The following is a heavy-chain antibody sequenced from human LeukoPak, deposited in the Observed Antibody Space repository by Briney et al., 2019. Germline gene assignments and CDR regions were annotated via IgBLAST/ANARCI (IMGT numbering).Heavy chain of an antibody. CDR1: GFTFNRYA. D-gene: IGHD3-22*01. CDR3: AKDERGYYDSSGFLGAIDY. V-gene: IGHV3-30*02. Sequence: GGSLRLSCAASGFTFNRYAMHWVRQAPGKGLEWVAFIWYDGSNKYYAGSVKGRFTVSRDNSKNTLYLQMNSLRAEDTAVYYCAKDERGYYDSSGFLGAIDYWGQGSLVSVSS. J-gene: IGHJ4*02. CDR2: IWYDGSNK.